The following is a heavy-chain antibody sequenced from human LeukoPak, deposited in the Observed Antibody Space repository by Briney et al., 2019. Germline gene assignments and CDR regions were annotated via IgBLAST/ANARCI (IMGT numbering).Heavy chain of an antibody. D-gene: IGHD6-13*01. CDR1: GYSITTVYY. V-gene: IGHV4-38-2*02. J-gene: IGHJ4*02. CDR3: ARVRQGSQFDY. CDR2: IDPNGNT. Sequence: SETLSLSCTVSGYSITTVYYWGWVRQPPGKGLEWIASIDPNGNTNHNSSLRSRVTMSRDTSKNQFFLRLSAVTAADTAVYYCARVRQGSQFDYWGQGTLVTVSS.